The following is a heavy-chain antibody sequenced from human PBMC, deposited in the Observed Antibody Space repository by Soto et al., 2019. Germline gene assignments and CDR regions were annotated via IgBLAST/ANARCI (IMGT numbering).Heavy chain of an antibody. D-gene: IGHD3-10*01. V-gene: IGHV3-30-3*01. CDR1: GFTFSNYA. CDR2: ISYDGSNK. Sequence: GGSLRLSCAASGFTFSNYAIHWVRQAPGKGLEWVAVISYDGSNKYYGDSKKGRFTISRDNSKNTVFLQMNSLRPEDTAMYYCARSYGSGSYSTSWGRGTMVTVSS. J-gene: IGHJ3*01. CDR3: ARSYGSGSYSTS.